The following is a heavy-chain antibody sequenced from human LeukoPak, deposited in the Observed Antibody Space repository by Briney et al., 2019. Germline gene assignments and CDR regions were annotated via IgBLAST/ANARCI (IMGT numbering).Heavy chain of an antibody. CDR3: ARVGGWLPHFDY. CDR2: INPSGGST. D-gene: IGHD5-24*01. J-gene: IGHJ4*02. V-gene: IGHV1-46*01. Sequence: ASVKVSCKASGYTFTSYYMHWVRQAPGQGLEWLGIINPSGGSTSYAQKFQGRVTMTRDTSTSTVYMELSSLRSEDTAVYYCARVGGWLPHFDYWGQGILVTVSS. CDR1: GYTFTSYY.